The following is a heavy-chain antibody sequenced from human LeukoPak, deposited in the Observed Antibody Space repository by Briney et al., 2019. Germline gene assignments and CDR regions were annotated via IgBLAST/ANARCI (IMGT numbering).Heavy chain of an antibody. J-gene: IGHJ4*02. CDR2: IKQDGSEK. V-gene: IGHV3-7*01. CDR1: GFTFSSHW. CDR3: ARGKATITWYYFDY. Sequence: GGSLRLSCAASGFTFSSHWMSWVRQAPGKGLEWVANIKQDGSEKYYVDSVKGRFTISRDNAKNSLYLQMNSLRAEDTAVYYCARGKATITWYYFDYWGQGTLVTVSS. D-gene: IGHD5-12*01.